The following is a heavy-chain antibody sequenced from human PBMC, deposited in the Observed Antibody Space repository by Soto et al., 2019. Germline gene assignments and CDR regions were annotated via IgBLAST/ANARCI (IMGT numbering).Heavy chain of an antibody. CDR3: AKVDNAGAFDI. V-gene: IGHV3-23*01. D-gene: IGHD1-20*01. CDR1: GLTFSSYA. Sequence: EVQLLESGGGLVQPGGSLRLSCAVSGLTFSSYAMSWVRQAPGKGLGWVSAISGRGGTTYYAVSVKGRFTISRDNFKNTLNLQMNSLRAEDTAVYYCAKVDNAGAFDIWGQGTVVTVSS. CDR2: ISGRGGTT. J-gene: IGHJ3*02.